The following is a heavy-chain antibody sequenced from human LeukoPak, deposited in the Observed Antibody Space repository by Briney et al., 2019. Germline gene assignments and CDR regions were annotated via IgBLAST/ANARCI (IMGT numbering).Heavy chain of an antibody. J-gene: IGHJ4*02. D-gene: IGHD2-15*01. CDR3: ARRVASRPVYCFDY. CDR2: VYHSGST. Sequence: RTSETLSLTCTVSGGSISTYYWSWIRQPPGKGLEWIGYVYHSGSTKYNPSLTSRVTISLDTSKNQFSLKLSSVTDSDTAVYYCARRVASRPVYCFDYWGQGKLVTVSS. V-gene: IGHV4-59*01. CDR1: GGSISTYY.